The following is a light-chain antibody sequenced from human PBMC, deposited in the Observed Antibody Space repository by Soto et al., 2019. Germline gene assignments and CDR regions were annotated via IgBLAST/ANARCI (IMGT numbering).Light chain of an antibody. CDR1: SSNIGTNY. V-gene: IGLV1-47*01. CDR2: TSD. Sequence: QSVLTQPPSASGTPGQRVTISCSGSSSNIGTNYIYWYQHLPGVAPKLLIYTSDQRPSGVPDRFSGSKSGPSASLAISGLRSEDEADYYCAAWDDSLSGPNWIFGGGTKLTVL. CDR3: AAWDDSLSGPNWI. J-gene: IGLJ3*02.